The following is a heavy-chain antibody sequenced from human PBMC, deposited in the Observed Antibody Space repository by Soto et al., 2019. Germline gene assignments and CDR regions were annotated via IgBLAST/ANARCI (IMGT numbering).Heavy chain of an antibody. CDR1: GGSISSSSYY. V-gene: IGHV4-39*01. CDR2: IYYSGST. Sequence: QLQLQESGPGLVKPSETLSLTCTVSGGSISSSSYYWGWIRQPPGKGLEWIGSIYYSGSTYYNPSLKSRVTISVDTSKNQFSLKLSSVTAADTAVYYCARRYDYVWGSYVYAFDIWGQGTMVTVSS. J-gene: IGHJ3*02. CDR3: ARRYDYVWGSYVYAFDI. D-gene: IGHD3-16*01.